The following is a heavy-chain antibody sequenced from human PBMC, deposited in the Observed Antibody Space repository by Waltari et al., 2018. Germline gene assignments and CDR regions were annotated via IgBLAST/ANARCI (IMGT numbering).Heavy chain of an antibody. J-gene: IGHJ1*01. D-gene: IGHD5-12*01. V-gene: IGHV4-4*07. CDR1: GDSMSSFY. CDR2: IYASDNTAASGSA. CDR3: ARAITAAGSQHEGSKY. Sequence: QVQMQESGPGLVRPSETLSLTCTVSGDSMSSFYWSWIRQSAGKGLEWIGRIYASDNTAASGSANYSPSLKSRVSMSVDTSKNQFSLKLTSVTSADTAVYYCARAITAAGSQHEGSKYWGQGTLVTVSS.